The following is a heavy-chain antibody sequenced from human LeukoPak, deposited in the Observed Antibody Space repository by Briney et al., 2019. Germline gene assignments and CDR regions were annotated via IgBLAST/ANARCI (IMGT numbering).Heavy chain of an antibody. CDR3: AGHHPRNTVDF. CDR2: ISDIGSI. J-gene: IGHJ4*02. Sequence: PTETLSLTCTVSGGSISSYYWSWIRQPPGKGLEWIAYISDIGSINYNPSLKSRVTISLDTSKNQFSLKLSSVTAADTAVYYCAGHHPRNTVDFWGQGTLVTVSS. V-gene: IGHV4-59*08. CDR1: GGSISSYY. D-gene: IGHD2/OR15-2a*01.